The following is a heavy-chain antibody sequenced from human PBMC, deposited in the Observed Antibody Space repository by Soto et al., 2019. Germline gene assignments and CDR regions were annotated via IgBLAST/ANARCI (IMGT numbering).Heavy chain of an antibody. CDR1: GFTFSSYS. CDR2: ISSSSSYI. J-gene: IGHJ4*02. CDR3: ARGDRSGSGSGGRFVSCCEY. D-gene: IGHD2-15*01. V-gene: IGHV3-21*01. Sequence: EVQLVESGGGLVKPGGSLRLSCAASGFTFSSYSMNWVRQAPGKGLEWVSSISSSSSYIYYADSVKGRFTISRDHAKNSLGLQLNRLRAEDTAVYSCARGDRSGSGSGGRFVSCCEYWGQGTLVTVSS.